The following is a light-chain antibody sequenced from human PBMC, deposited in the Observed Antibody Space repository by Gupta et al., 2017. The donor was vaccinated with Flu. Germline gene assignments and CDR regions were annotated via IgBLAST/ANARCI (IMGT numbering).Light chain of an antibody. CDR2: DGP. CDR1: HSLVYSDGITY. J-gene: IGKJ1*01. V-gene: IGKV2-30*01. Sequence: DVVVTQFPLSLPVIPGQPASISCNSSHSLVYSDGITYLNWFQRSPGLSPRRMLYDGPTADAAVPDRISGSAGGTDFTLKISRGDAEDVGVYYWKQTEDWPRTFGQGTRVEIK. CDR3: KQTEDWPRT.